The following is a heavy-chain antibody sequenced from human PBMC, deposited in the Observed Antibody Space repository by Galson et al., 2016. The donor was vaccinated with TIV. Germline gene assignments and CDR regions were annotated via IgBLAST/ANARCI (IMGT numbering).Heavy chain of an antibody. J-gene: IGHJ4*02. V-gene: IGHV3-66*02. D-gene: IGHD3-22*01. CDR3: ASPAGTDYYDTAGYYSY. CDR1: GLIVTDNS. CDR2: LYRSGTT. Sequence: SLRLSCAASGLIVTDNSMTWVRLAPGKGLEWVSILYRSGTTYYADFAEDRFTISRDNSKNTLYLHIDSLRPEDTAVYYCASPAGTDYYDTAGYYSYWGQGTLVTVSS.